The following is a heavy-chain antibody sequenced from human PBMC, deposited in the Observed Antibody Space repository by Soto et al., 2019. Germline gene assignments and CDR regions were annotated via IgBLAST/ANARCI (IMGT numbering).Heavy chain of an antibody. Sequence: PSETLSLTCSVSGGSISNYCWNWIRQSPGKGPEWIAYMCSSGSSNYNPSLKSRVSISVDTSKNQFSLKLNSVTAADTAVYFCVRGINAEAPGTLVYWGQGILVTVSS. J-gene: IGHJ4*02. V-gene: IGHV4-59*01. CDR1: GGSISNYC. CDR3: VRGINAEAPGTLVY. CDR2: MCSSGSS. D-gene: IGHD6-13*01.